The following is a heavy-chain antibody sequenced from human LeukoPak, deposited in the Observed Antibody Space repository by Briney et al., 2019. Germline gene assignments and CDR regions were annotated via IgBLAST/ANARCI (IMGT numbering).Heavy chain of an antibody. CDR3: ATDGAGFDT. J-gene: IGHJ5*02. CDR2: INIGGTNT. V-gene: IGHV3-11*01. Sequence: AGGSLRLSCAASGFTFNDYYMSWIRQAPGKGLEWLSYINIGGTNTHYADSVKGRFTISRDNAKKSLYLEMNNLRAEDTAVYYCATDGAGFDTWGQGVLVTVSS. CDR1: GFTFNDYY.